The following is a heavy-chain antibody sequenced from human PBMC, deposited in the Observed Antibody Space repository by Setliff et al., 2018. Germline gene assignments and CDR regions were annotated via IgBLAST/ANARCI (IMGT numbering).Heavy chain of an antibody. J-gene: IGHJ6*02. D-gene: IGHD6-13*01. CDR2: IRYDGSNK. CDR1: GFTFSSYG. CDR3: AKDLYSSSWNYYYYGMYV. Sequence: GGSLRLSCAASGFTFSSYGMHWVRQAPGKGLEWVAFIRYDGSNKYYADSVKGRFTISRDNSKNTLYLQMYSLRAEDTAVYYCAKDLYSSSWNYYYYGMYVWGQGTTVTVSS. V-gene: IGHV3-30*02.